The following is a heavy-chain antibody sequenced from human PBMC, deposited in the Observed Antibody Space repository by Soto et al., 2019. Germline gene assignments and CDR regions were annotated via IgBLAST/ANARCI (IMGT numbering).Heavy chain of an antibody. D-gene: IGHD6-13*01. J-gene: IGHJ6*02. V-gene: IGHV4-30-4*01. Sequence: TLSLTCTVSGGSISSGDYYWSWIRQPPGKGLEWIGYIYYSGSTYYSPSLKSRVTISVDTSKNQFSLKLSSVTAADTAVYYCARGVIREAAAGTARLYYYYYYGMDVWGQGTTVTVSS. CDR2: IYYSGST. CDR3: ARGVIREAAAGTARLYYYYYYGMDV. CDR1: GGSISSGDYY.